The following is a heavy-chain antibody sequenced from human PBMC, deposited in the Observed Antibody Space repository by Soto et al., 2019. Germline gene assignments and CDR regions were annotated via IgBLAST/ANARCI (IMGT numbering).Heavy chain of an antibody. CDR2: ISGYNGNT. CDR1: GYTFTNYG. J-gene: IGHJ1*01. CDR3: ARGGSSRSAEYYQH. Sequence: GASVKVSWKASGYTFTNYGLSWGGQAPGQGPEWMGWISGYNGNTNYAQKVQGRVTMTTDTSTSTAYMELRSLRSDDTAVYYCARGGSSRSAEYYQHWGQGTLVTVSS. V-gene: IGHV1-18*01. D-gene: IGHD6-13*01.